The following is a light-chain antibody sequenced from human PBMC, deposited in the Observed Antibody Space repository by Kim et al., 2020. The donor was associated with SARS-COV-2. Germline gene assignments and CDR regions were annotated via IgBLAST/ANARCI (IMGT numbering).Light chain of an antibody. CDR1: QSVSSNY. CDR2: GAS. J-gene: IGKJ1*01. V-gene: IGKV3-20*01. Sequence: PGERATLSCRASQSVSSNYLAWYQQKPGQAPRLLIYGASSRATGIPDRFSGSGSGTDFTLTISRLEPEDFAVYYCQQYTNSPTFGQGTKVDIK. CDR3: QQYTNSPT.